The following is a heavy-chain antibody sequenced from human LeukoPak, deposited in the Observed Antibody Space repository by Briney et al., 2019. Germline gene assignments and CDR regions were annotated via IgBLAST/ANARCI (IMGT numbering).Heavy chain of an antibody. CDR2: INHSGST. Sequence: SETLSLTCAVYGGSFSGYYWTWIRQPPGKGLEWIGEINHSGSTNYSPSLKSRVTISVDTSKNQFSLKLSSVTAADTAVYYCARSGELLRWFDPWGQGTLVTVSS. J-gene: IGHJ5*02. D-gene: IGHD2-15*01. V-gene: IGHV4-34*01. CDR1: GGSFSGYY. CDR3: ARSGELLRWFDP.